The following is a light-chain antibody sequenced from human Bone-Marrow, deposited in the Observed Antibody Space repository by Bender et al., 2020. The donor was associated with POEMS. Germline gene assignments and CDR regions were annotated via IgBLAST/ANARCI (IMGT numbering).Light chain of an antibody. CDR3: QSADSSGTHV. CDR1: ELPRQF. Sequence: SSDLTQPPSVSVSPGQTARITCSGDELPRQFTYWFQQKPGQAPVLVMYKDVERPSGIPERFAGSSSGTTVTLTISAVQAEDEADYYCQSADSSGTHVFGTGTKVSVL. J-gene: IGLJ1*01. V-gene: IGLV3-25*03. CDR2: KDV.